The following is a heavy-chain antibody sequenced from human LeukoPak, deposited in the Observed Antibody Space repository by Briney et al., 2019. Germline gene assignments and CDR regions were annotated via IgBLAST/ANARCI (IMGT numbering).Heavy chain of an antibody. V-gene: IGHV4-34*01. D-gene: IGHD2-15*01. CDR2: INHSGST. CDR3: ARVKMGGVTIYYYFYYMDV. J-gene: IGHJ6*03. Sequence: SETLSLTCAVYGGSFSGYYWSWIRQPPGKGLEWIGEINHSGSTNYNPSLKSGVTISVDTSKNQFSLKLSSVTAADTAVYYCARVKMGGVTIYYYFYYMDVWGKGTTVTVSS. CDR1: GGSFSGYY.